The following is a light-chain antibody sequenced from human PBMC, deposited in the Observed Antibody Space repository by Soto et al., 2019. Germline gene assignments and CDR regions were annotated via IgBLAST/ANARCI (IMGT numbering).Light chain of an antibody. CDR1: RSVRSN. CDR2: DAS. J-gene: IGKJ1*01. Sequence: EIVMTQSPATLSVSPGERATLSCKASRSVRSNLAWYQQKPGQAPRLLIYDASNRATGIPARFSGSGSGTDFTLTISSLEPEDFAVYYCQQRSNWPRTFGQGTKVDNK. V-gene: IGKV3-11*01. CDR3: QQRSNWPRT.